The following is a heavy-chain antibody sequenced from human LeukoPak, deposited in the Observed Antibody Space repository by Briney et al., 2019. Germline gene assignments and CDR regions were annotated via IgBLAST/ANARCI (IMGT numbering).Heavy chain of an antibody. CDR2: ISSSSSTI. V-gene: IGHV3-48*04. CDR3: ARYLPGGAYDYAL. CDR1: GFTFSTYS. Sequence: GGSLRLSCAASGFTFSTYSMNWVCHAPGKGLEWVSYISSSSSTINYADSVKGRFTISRDNAKNSLYLQTNSLRAEDTAVYYRARYLPGGAYDYALWGQGTLVTVSS. D-gene: IGHD4-17*01. J-gene: IGHJ4*02.